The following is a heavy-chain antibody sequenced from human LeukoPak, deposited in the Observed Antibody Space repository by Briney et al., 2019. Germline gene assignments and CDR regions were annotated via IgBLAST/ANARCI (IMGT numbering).Heavy chain of an antibody. J-gene: IGHJ4*02. D-gene: IGHD2-2*01. Sequence: SETLPLTCTVSGGSISNYYWSWIRQPPGKGLEWIGYINYSGSTTYNPSLKSRVTISVDTSKNQFSLKLTSATAADTAAYYCARQAAANSIDYWGQGTVVTVSS. V-gene: IGHV4-59*08. CDR1: GGSISNYY. CDR3: ARQAAANSIDY. CDR2: INYSGST.